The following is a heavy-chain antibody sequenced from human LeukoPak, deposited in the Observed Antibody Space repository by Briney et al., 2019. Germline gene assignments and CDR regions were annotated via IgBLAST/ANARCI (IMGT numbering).Heavy chain of an antibody. D-gene: IGHD5-18*01. CDR3: ARGVVVHEYTYGTFDY. Sequence: ASVKVSCKASGYTFTNYYIHWVRRAPGQGLGWMGIINPSAGSTTYAQKFQGRVTMTRDTSTSTVYMELSSLTSEDTAVYYCARGVVVHEYTYGTFDYWGQGTLVTVSS. J-gene: IGHJ4*02. CDR2: INPSAGST. V-gene: IGHV1-46*01. CDR1: GYTFTNYY.